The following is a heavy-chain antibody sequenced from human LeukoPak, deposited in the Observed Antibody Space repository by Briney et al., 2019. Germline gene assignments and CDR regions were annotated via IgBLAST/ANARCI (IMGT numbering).Heavy chain of an antibody. V-gene: IGHV1-69*13. CDR2: IIPIFVTA. CDR1: VGTFSSYA. CDR3: ARDKNPYSGYDLSAFDI. J-gene: IGHJ3*02. D-gene: IGHD5-12*01. Sequence: AVKVSCKASVGTFSSYAISWGRQAPGQGLGWRGGIIPIFVTANYAQKFQGRVPIAADESTSPTYMELRSLTSEDPPVYYCARDKNPYSGYDLSAFDIWGQGTMVTVSS.